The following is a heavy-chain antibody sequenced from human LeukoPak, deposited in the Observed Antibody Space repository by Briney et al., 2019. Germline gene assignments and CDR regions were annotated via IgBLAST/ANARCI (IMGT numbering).Heavy chain of an antibody. V-gene: IGHV4-34*01. J-gene: IGHJ5*02. Sequence: SETLSLTCAVYGGSFSGYYWSWIRQPPGKGLEWIGEINHSGSTNYNPSLKSRVTISVDTSKNQFSLKLSSVTAADTAVYYCAIVKSAAKPWFDPWGQGTLVTVSS. CDR2: INHSGST. CDR3: AIVKSAAKPWFDP. D-gene: IGHD2-2*01. CDR1: GGSFSGYY.